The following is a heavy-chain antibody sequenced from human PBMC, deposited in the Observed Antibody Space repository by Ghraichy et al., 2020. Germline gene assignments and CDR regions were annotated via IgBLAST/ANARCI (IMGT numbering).Heavy chain of an antibody. Sequence: SVKVSCKASGGTFSSYAISWVRQAPGQGLEWMGGIIPIFGTANYAQKFQGRVTITADESTSTAYMELSSLRSEDTAVYYCARLSEPPPYCSSTSCYTRSRAPYDYWGQGTLVTVSS. D-gene: IGHD2-2*02. CDR1: GGTFSSYA. CDR3: ARLSEPPPYCSSTSCYTRSRAPYDY. J-gene: IGHJ4*02. V-gene: IGHV1-69*13. CDR2: IIPIFGTA.